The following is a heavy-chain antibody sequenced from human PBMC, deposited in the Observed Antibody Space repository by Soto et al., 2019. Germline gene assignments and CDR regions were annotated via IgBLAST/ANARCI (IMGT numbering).Heavy chain of an antibody. J-gene: IGHJ3*02. CDR3: AKAPNTMVSLDI. CDR2: ISYDGSNK. CDR1: GFTFSSYG. V-gene: IGHV3-30*18. D-gene: IGHD3-10*01. Sequence: GGSLRLSCAASGFTFSSYGMHWVRQAPGKGLERVAVISYDGSNKYYADSVKGRFTISRDNSKNTLYLQVNSLRAEDTAVYYCAKAPNTMVSLDIWGQGTMVTVSS.